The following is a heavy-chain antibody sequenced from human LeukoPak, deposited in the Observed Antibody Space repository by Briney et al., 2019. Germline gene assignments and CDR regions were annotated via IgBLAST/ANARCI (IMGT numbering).Heavy chain of an antibody. J-gene: IGHJ4*02. V-gene: IGHV1/OR15-1*04. CDR1: GYIFTDYY. Sequence: ASVKVSCKASGYIFTDYYMHWVRQAPGQELGWMGRINPNSGGTNYAQKFQGRVTMTRDTSTSTVYMELSSLRSEDTAVYYCARDRDDYWGQGTLVTVSS. CDR2: INPNSGGT. CDR3: ARDRDDY.